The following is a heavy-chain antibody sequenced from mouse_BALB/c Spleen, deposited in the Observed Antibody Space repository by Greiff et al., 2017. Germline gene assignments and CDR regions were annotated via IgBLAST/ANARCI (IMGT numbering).Heavy chain of an antibody. CDR1: GFTFSSYT. Sequence: EVKLVESGGGLVQPGGSLKLSCAASGFTFSSYTMSWVRQTPEKRLEWVAYISNGGGSTYYPDTVKGRFTISRDNAKNTLYLQMSSLKSEDTAMYYCARHYGSSWYFDVWGAGTTVTVSS. J-gene: IGHJ1*01. V-gene: IGHV5-12-2*01. CDR2: ISNGGGST. CDR3: ARHYGSSWYFDV. D-gene: IGHD1-1*01.